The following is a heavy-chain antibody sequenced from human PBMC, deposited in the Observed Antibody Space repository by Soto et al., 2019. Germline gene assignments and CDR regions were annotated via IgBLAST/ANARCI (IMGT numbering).Heavy chain of an antibody. CDR2: IIPIVGTG. CDR3: ARVVILVPTASTHYYYHMDV. V-gene: IGHV1-69*01. Sequence: QVQLVQSGAEVRKPGSSVTVSCKASGGTFSNYAISWVRQAPGQGLEWMGGIIPIVGTGSYAQKLQGRVTITADDPTTTAYMELSSLRFEDTAVYYCARVVILVPTASTHYYYHMDVWGPGTTVTVSS. J-gene: IGHJ6*02. D-gene: IGHD2-2*01. CDR1: GGTFSNYA.